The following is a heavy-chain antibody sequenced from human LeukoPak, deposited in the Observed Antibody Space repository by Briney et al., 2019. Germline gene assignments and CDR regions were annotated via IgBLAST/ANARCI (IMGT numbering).Heavy chain of an antibody. CDR3: ARGIYNDY. J-gene: IGHJ4*02. Sequence: GASVKVSCKASGYTFTAHYIYWVRRAPGQGLEWMGWINPNNRGTYYAQNLQGRVTMTRDTSISTAYMELTGLRSDDTAVYYCARGIYNDYWGQETLVTVSS. V-gene: IGHV1-2*02. CDR2: INPNNRGT. D-gene: IGHD3-10*01. CDR1: GYTFTAHY.